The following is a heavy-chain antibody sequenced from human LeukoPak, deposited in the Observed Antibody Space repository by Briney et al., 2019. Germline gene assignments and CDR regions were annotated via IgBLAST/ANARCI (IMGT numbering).Heavy chain of an antibody. CDR2: IYHSGST. D-gene: IGHD5-12*01. V-gene: IGHV4-30-2*01. J-gene: IGHJ6*02. CDR1: GGSISSGGYS. Sequence: SQTLSLTCAVSGGSISSGGYSWSWIRQPPGKGLEWIGYIYHSGSTYYNPSLKSRVTISVDRSKNQFSLKLSSVTAADTAVYYCASQSYSGYDIYYYGMDVWGQGTTVTVSS. CDR3: ASQSYSGYDIYYYGMDV.